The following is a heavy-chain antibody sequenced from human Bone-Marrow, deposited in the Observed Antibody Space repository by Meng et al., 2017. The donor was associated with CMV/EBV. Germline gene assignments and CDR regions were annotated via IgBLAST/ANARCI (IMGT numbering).Heavy chain of an antibody. Sequence: GESLKISCAASGFTFSSYSMNWVRQAPGKGLEWVSSISSSSSYIYYADSVKGRFTISRDNAKNSLYLQMNSLRAEDTAVYYCARDPFEGYCSGGSCPGWYFDLWGHGTRVTVSS. CDR3: ARDPFEGYCSGGSCPGWYFDL. D-gene: IGHD2-15*01. CDR1: GFTFSSYS. V-gene: IGHV3-21*01. J-gene: IGHJ2*01. CDR2: ISSSSSYI.